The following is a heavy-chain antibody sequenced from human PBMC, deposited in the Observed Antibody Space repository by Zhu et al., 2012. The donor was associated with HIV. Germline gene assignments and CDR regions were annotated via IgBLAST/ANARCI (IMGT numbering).Heavy chain of an antibody. V-gene: IGHV4-4*07. CDR1: GGSISSYY. CDR3: ARERNYYVWGSYRQPGDAFDI. D-gene: IGHD3-16*02. Sequence: QVQLQESGPGLVKPSETLSLTCTVSGGSISSYYWSWIRQPAGKGLEWIGRIYTSGSTNYNPSLKSRVTMSVDTSKNQFSLKLSSVTAADTAVYYCARERNYYVWGSYRQPGDAFDIWGQGTMVTVSS. CDR2: IYTSGST. J-gene: IGHJ3*02.